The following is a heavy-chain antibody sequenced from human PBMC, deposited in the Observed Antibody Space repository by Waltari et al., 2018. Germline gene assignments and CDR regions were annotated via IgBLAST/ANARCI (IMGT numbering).Heavy chain of an antibody. V-gene: IGHV5-51*01. CDR2: IYPGDSDA. D-gene: IGHD3-22*01. CDR3: ARRIYDSSAHGGAFDI. J-gene: IGHJ3*02. Sequence: EVQLVQSGAEVKKPGESLKISCKGSGYRFTGFWIGWVRQMPGRGLEWMGIIYPGDSDARYSPSFQGHVTISTDKSIRSAYLQWSTLKASDTAMYYCARRIYDSSAHGGAFDIWGQGTMVTVSS. CDR1: GYRFTGFW.